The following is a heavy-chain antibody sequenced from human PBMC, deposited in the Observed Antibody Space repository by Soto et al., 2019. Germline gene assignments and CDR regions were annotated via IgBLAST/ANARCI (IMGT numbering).Heavy chain of an antibody. CDR3: ARAVAVAADFDY. J-gene: IGHJ4*02. D-gene: IGHD6-19*01. Sequence: ASVKVSCKASGYTFTGYAMHWVRQAPGQRLEWMGWINAGNGNTKYSQEIQGRVTITRDTSASTAYMELSSLRSEDTAVYYCARAVAVAADFDYWGQGTLVTVS. CDR1: GYTFTGYA. V-gene: IGHV1-3*01. CDR2: INAGNGNT.